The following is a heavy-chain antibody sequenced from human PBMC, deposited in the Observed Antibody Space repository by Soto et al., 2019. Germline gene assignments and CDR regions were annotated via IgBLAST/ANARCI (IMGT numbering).Heavy chain of an antibody. CDR2: LFYSGTT. V-gene: IGHV4-59*01. CDR3: ARARITMVREVIKYNMDV. J-gene: IGHJ6*02. Sequence: PETLSLTCTVSGASITSTYRSWIRQSPWTGLEWIGYLFYSGTTHYNPSLKRRVTISVDTSKNQFSLKLSSVTAADTGIYYCARARITMVREVIKYNMDVWGQGTTVTSP. CDR1: GASITSTY. D-gene: IGHD3-10*01.